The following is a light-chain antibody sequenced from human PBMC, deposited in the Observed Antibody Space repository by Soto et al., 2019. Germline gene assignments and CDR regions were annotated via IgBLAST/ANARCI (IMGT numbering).Light chain of an antibody. CDR1: QYINTR. J-gene: IGKJ1*01. Sequence: PGDIVTLSFRASQYINTRLAWYQHRPGQAPRLLIYQTSIRAAGIPARFSASGTGTDFTLTISDVQPEDFAVYYCHQRQSWPRTFGQGTKVDIK. V-gene: IGKV3-11*01. CDR3: HQRQSWPRT. CDR2: QTS.